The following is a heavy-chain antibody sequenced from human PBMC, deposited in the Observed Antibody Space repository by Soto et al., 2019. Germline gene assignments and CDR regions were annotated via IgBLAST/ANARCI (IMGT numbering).Heavy chain of an antibody. V-gene: IGHV3-74*01. D-gene: IGHD3-10*01. CDR1: GFTFSSFW. J-gene: IGHJ6*03. CDR3: ARGVLGYYYMDV. Sequence: VQLVESGGGLVQPGGSLRLSCAASGFTFSSFWMHCVRQAPGKGLGWVSRLNGDGSNTNYEDSVRGRFTISRDNAMNTLYLQMNSLGVDDTAVYYCARGVLGYYYMDVWGEGTTVTVSS. CDR2: LNGDGSNT.